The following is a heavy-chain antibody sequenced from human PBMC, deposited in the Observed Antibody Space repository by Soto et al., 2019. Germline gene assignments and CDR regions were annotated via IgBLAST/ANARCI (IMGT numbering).Heavy chain of an antibody. Sequence: ASVKVSCEASGYTFTSYDINWVRQATGQGLEWMGWMNPNSGNTGYAQKFQGRVTMTRNTSISTAYMELNSLRSEDTAVYYCAKAPLVLAPFDYWGQGTLVTVSS. D-gene: IGHD6-6*01. CDR1: GYTFTSYD. V-gene: IGHV1-8*01. CDR2: MNPNSGNT. J-gene: IGHJ4*02. CDR3: AKAPLVLAPFDY.